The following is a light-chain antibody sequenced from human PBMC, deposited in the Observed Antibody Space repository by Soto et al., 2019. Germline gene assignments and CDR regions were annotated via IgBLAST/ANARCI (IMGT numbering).Light chain of an antibody. Sequence: QSALTQPASVSGSPGQSITISCTGTSSDVGSYDLVSWYQQHPGKAPKLMIYERTKRPSGVSNRFSGSKSGNTASLTISGLQAEDESDYYCCSYAGSSTWVFGGGTKVTVL. V-gene: IGLV2-23*01. J-gene: IGLJ3*02. CDR3: CSYAGSSTWV. CDR2: ERT. CDR1: SSDVGSYDL.